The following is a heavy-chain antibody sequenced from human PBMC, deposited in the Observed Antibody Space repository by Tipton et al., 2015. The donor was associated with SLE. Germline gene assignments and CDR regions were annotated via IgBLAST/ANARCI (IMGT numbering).Heavy chain of an antibody. Sequence: LRLSCTVSGYSITSDNYWGWIRQPPGKGLEWIGYFFYSGNTNYNPSLRSQVTMSMDTSKNQFSLRLSSVTAADTAVYYCARHLYNIGWNHFDYWGPGTLVTVSS. CDR1: GYSITSDNY. CDR3: ARHLYNIGWNHFDY. CDR2: FFYSGNT. J-gene: IGHJ4*02. D-gene: IGHD6-19*01. V-gene: IGHV4-59*08.